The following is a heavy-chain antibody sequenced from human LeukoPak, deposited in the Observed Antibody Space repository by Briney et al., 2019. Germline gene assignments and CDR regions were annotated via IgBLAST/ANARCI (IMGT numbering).Heavy chain of an antibody. D-gene: IGHD2-2*01. V-gene: IGHV4-34*01. CDR2: INHSGST. CDR3: ARGRGPYCSSTSCYYVPLDY. CDR1: GGSFSGYY. Sequence: SETLSLTCAVYGGSFSGYYWSWIRQPPGKGLEWIGEINHSGSTNYNPSLKSRATISVDTSKNQFSLKLSSVTATDTAVYYCARGRGPYCSSTSCYYVPLDYWGQGTLVTVSS. J-gene: IGHJ4*02.